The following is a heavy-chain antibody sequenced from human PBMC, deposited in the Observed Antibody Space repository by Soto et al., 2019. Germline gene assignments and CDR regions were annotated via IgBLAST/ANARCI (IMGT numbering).Heavy chain of an antibody. CDR3: GSTRLKCHGPWSGYSFPADSGMDV. J-gene: IGHJ6*02. CDR1: GGSISSSSYY. V-gene: IGHV4-39*01. Sequence: SETLSLTCTVSGGSISSSSYYWGWIRQPPGKWLEWIGSIYYSGSTYYNPSLKSRVTISVDTSKNQVSLKLSSVPAADTAVYDCGSTRLKCHGPWSGYSFPADSGMDVWRQWTTVTVS. CDR2: IYYSGST. D-gene: IGHD3-3*01.